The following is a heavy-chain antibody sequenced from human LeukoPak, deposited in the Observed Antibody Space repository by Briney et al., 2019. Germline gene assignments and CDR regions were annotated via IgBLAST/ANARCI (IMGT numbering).Heavy chain of an antibody. Sequence: GGSLRLSCAASGFSFSGYSMNWVRQAPGKGLEWVSSISSSGGYIYYADSVRGRFTISRDNAKNSLYLQMNSLRAEDTAVYYCASVRGIYGSGTYRDYWGQGTLVTVSS. CDR3: ASVRGIYGSGTYRDY. V-gene: IGHV3-21*01. J-gene: IGHJ4*02. CDR1: GFSFSGYS. CDR2: ISSSGGYI. D-gene: IGHD3-10*01.